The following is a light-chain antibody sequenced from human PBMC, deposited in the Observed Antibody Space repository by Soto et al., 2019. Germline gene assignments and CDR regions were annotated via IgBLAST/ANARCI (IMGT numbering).Light chain of an antibody. CDR3: KQSCT. CDR2: GAS. V-gene: IGKV3-15*01. CDR1: QAVGYN. J-gene: IGKJ2*02. Sequence: EVVMTQSPATLYVSPGERVTLSCRASQAVGYNLAWYQHKPGQAPRLLIYGASTRATGIPTRFSGSGSGTEFTLTNSSLQSEDFAIYYCKQSCTFGQGTKLEIK.